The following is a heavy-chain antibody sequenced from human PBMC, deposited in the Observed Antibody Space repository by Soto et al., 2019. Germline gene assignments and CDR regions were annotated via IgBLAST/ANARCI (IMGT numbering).Heavy chain of an antibody. Sequence: ASVKVSCKASGYTFTGYYMHWVRQAPGQGLERMGWINPNSGGTNYAQKFQGWVTMTRDTSISTAYMELSRLRSDDTAVYYCARDNGSGSSSTFDYWGQGTLVTVSS. D-gene: IGHD1-26*01. J-gene: IGHJ4*02. CDR3: ARDNGSGSSSTFDY. V-gene: IGHV1-2*04. CDR2: INPNSGGT. CDR1: GYTFTGYY.